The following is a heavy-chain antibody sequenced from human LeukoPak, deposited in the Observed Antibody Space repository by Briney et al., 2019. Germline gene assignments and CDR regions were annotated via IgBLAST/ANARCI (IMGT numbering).Heavy chain of an antibody. CDR2: INHSGST. V-gene: IGHV4-34*01. CDR1: GGSFSGYY. J-gene: IGHJ6*02. Sequence: SETLSLTCAVYGGSFSGYYWSWIRQPPGKGLEWIGEINHSGSTNYNPSLKSRVTISVDTSKKQFPLKLSSVTAADTAVYYCARDPNYYGMDVWGQGTTVTVSS. CDR3: ARDPNYYGMDV.